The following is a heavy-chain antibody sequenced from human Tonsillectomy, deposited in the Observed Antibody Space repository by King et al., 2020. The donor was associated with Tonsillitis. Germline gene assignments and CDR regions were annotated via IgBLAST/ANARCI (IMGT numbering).Heavy chain of an antibody. Sequence: QLQESGPGLLKPSETLSLTCSVSGASITNSSFYWAWIRQPPGKGLEWIGSIYYSGNIFYNPSLRSRVTMSADTSTNQFSLRLTSVTAADTAVYYCQSGITTERGPYDIWGQGTMVTVSS. CDR1: GASITNSSFY. CDR2: IYYSGNI. CDR3: QSGITTERGPYDI. D-gene: IGHD3-10*01. J-gene: IGHJ3*02. V-gene: IGHV4-39*07.